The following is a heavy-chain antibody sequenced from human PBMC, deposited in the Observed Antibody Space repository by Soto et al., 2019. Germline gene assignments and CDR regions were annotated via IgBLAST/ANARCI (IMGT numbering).Heavy chain of an antibody. Sequence: QMQLVESGGGVVQPGRSLRLSCVASGFPFREFGMHWVRQAPGKGLEWVALISYDGSDYADSVKGRFTISRDDSRDTLFLHMDNLRPDDTGVYYCARRWNYYLDLWGQGTLVAVSP. J-gene: IGHJ4*02. V-gene: IGHV3-33*05. CDR2: ISYDGSD. CDR1: GFPFREFG. D-gene: IGHD1-1*01. CDR3: ARRWNYYLDL.